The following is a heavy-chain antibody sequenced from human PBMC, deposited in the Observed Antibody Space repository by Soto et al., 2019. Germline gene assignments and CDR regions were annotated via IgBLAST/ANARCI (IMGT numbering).Heavy chain of an antibody. V-gene: IGHV3-33*05. CDR1: GFTFRGYV. CDR3: AGWGTTRGLDV. J-gene: IGHJ1*01. D-gene: IGHD3-16*01. Sequence: QVQLVESGGGVVQPGTSLRVSCVGSGFTFRGYVIHWVRQAPGTGLEWVAVTSYDGSDKYNGDSVRGRFTISRDNSRTTVDLQMDSVRLEDTALYYCAGWGTTRGLDVWGQGTLVSVSS. CDR2: TSYDGSDK.